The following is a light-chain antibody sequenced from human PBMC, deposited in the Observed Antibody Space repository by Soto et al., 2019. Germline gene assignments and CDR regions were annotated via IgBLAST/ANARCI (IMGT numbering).Light chain of an antibody. CDR3: QQRTNWRIT. V-gene: IGKV3-11*01. Sequence: EIVLTQSPATLSLSPGERATLSCRASQSVSSSLAWYQQKPGQSPRLLIYDTSNRATGIPARFSGSGSGTDFTLTISSLEPEDFAVYYCQQRTNWRITFG. CDR2: DTS. J-gene: IGKJ5*01. CDR1: QSVSSS.